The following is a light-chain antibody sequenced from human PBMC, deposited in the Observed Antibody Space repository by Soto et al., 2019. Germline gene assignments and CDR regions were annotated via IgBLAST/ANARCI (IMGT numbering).Light chain of an antibody. V-gene: IGKV1-17*03. J-gene: IGKJ4*01. CDR1: EGIKTH. CDR2: AAS. Sequence: DLQMTQSPSAMTASVGDRVTITCRASEGIKTHLVWFQQKAGTVPKRLIYAASYLQSGVPSRFSGSGSGTDFTLTISSLQPEDFATYYCLQHSRYPLTFGGGTKVE. CDR3: LQHSRYPLT.